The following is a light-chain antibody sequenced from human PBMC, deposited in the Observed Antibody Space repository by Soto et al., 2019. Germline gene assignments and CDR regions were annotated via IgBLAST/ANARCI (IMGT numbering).Light chain of an antibody. CDR3: QQYGSSPQT. CDR1: QSVASTY. Sequence: EIVLTQSPGTLSLSPGERATLSCRASQSVASTYLAWYQKKPGQAPRFLFYGASSRATGIPDRFSGSGSGTDFTLTISRLEPEDFAVYYCQQYGSSPQTCGQGTKVEIK. J-gene: IGKJ1*01. V-gene: IGKV3-20*01. CDR2: GAS.